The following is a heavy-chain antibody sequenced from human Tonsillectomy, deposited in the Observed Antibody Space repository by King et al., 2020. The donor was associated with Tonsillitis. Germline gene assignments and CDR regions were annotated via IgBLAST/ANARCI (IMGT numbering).Heavy chain of an antibody. Sequence: VQLVESGEGVVQPGRSLRLSCAASGFTFSSYAMHWVRQAPGKGLEGVAVISYDGSNKYYADSVKGRFTISRDNSKNTLYLQMNSLRAEDTAVYYCARDVAYCGGDCYLIYYYGMDVWGQGTTVTVSS. CDR1: GFTFSSYA. J-gene: IGHJ6*02. V-gene: IGHV3-30*04. CDR3: ARDVAYCGGDCYLIYYYGMDV. D-gene: IGHD2-21*02. CDR2: ISYDGSNK.